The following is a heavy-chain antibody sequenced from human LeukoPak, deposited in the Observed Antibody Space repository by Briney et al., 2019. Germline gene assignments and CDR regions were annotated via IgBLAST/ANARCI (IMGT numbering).Heavy chain of an antibody. V-gene: IGHV4-59*01. CDR3: ASNRRYCSSTSCYYYYMDV. Sequence: SETLSLTCTVSGGSISSYYWSWIRQPPGKGLEWIGYIYYSGSTNYNPSLKSRVTISVDTSKNQFSLKLSSVTAADTAVYYCASNRRYCSSTSCYYYYMDVWGKGTTVTVSS. D-gene: IGHD2-2*01. J-gene: IGHJ6*03. CDR1: GGSISSYY. CDR2: IYYSGST.